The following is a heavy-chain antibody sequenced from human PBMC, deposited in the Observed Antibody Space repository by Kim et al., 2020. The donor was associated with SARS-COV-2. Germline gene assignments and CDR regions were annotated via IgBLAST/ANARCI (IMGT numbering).Heavy chain of an antibody. CDR2: INSDGSST. D-gene: IGHD3-9*01. J-gene: IGHJ3*02. CDR3: ARECRVYYDILTGYYSRGAFDI. V-gene: IGHV3-74*01. CDR1: GFTFSSYW. Sequence: GGSLRLSCAASGFTFSSYWMHWVRQAPGKGLVWVSRINSDGSSTSYADSVKGRFTISRDNAKNTLYLQMNSLRAEDTAVYYCARECRVYYDILTGYYSRGAFDIWGQGTMVTVSS.